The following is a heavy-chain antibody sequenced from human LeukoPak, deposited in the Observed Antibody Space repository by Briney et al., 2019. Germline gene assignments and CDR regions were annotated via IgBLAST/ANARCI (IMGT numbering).Heavy chain of an antibody. CDR1: GLTCSNYG. D-gene: IGHD6-13*01. CDR3: ARDSGDSSSWYVSAGNFDY. V-gene: IGHV3-23*01. J-gene: IGHJ4*02. Sequence: GGSLRLSCAVSGLTCSNYGMSWVRQAPGKGLEWVSSINNSGGSTYYADSVKGRFTISRDNSKNTLYLQMNSLRAEDTAVYYCARDSGDSSSWYVSAGNFDYWGQGTLVTVSS. CDR2: INNSGGST.